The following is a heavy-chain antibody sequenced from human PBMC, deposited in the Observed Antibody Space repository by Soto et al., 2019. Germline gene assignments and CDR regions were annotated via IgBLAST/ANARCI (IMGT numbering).Heavy chain of an antibody. CDR2: IYWNDDK. J-gene: IGHJ2*01. CDR1: GFSLSTSGVG. D-gene: IGHD6-6*01. Sequence: SGPTLVNPTQTLTLTCTFSGFSLSTSGVGVGWIRQPPGKALEWLALIYWNDDKRYSPSLKSRLTITKDTSKNQVVLTMTNMDPVDTATYYCAHTGSSIAARPNYWYLDLWGRGTLVTVSS. V-gene: IGHV2-5*01. CDR3: AHTGSSIAARPNYWYLDL.